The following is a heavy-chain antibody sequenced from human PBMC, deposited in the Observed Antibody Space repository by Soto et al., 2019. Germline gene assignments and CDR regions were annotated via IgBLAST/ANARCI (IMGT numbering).Heavy chain of an antibody. V-gene: IGHV4-34*01. J-gene: IGHJ6*03. D-gene: IGHD2-2*01. Sequence: SETLSLTCAVYGGSFRGYYWTWIRQSPGKGLEWIGEINHRGSTNYNPSLKSRVTISVDTSKNQFSLKLSSVTAADTAVYYCASSNVVVPAARSYYYYYYMYVWGKGTTVTVSS. CDR3: ASSNVVVPAARSYYYYYYMYV. CDR2: INHRGST. CDR1: GGSFRGYY.